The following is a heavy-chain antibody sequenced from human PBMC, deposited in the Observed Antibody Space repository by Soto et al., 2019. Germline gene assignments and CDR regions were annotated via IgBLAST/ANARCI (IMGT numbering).Heavy chain of an antibody. V-gene: IGHV1-3*01. Sequence: GASVKVSCRASGYTFSNYAMHWVRQAPGQRLEWMGWINAGNSNTKYSQNLQGRVTIARDTSASTAYMELSSLRSEDTAVYYCARDNSRLDYGSGSYYMNAFDIWGQGTMVTVS. J-gene: IGHJ3*02. CDR3: ARDNSRLDYGSGSYYMNAFDI. CDR2: INAGNSNT. CDR1: GYTFSNYA. D-gene: IGHD3-10*01.